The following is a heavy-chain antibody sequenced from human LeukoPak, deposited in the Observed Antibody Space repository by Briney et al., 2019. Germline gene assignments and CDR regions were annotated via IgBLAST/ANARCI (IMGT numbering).Heavy chain of an antibody. CDR1: GFTFSSYA. CDR2: ISGNSGRT. D-gene: IGHD6-13*01. J-gene: IGHJ4*02. CDR3: AKSTSSWERVDY. Sequence: GGSLRLSCAASGFTFSSYAMSWVRQAPGKGLEWVSSISGNSGRTYYADSVKGRFSISRDNPNNTLYLQMNSLRAEDAAVYYCAKSTSSWERVDYWGQGTLVTVSS. V-gene: IGHV3-23*01.